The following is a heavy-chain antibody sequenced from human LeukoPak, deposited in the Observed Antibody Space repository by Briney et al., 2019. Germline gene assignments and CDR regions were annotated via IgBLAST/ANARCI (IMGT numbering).Heavy chain of an antibody. D-gene: IGHD1-26*01. Sequence: GGSLRLSCAASGFTFSSYAMSWVRQAPGKGLEWVSAISGSGGSTYYADSVKGRFTISRDNSKNTLYLQMNSLRAEDTAVYYCAKGEVGATIGGYYFDYWGQGTLVTVSS. J-gene: IGHJ4*02. V-gene: IGHV3-23*01. CDR3: AKGEVGATIGGYYFDY. CDR1: GFTFSSYA. CDR2: ISGSGGST.